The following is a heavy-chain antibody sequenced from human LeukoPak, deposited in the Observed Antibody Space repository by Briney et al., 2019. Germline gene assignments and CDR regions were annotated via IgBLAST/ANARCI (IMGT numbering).Heavy chain of an antibody. Sequence: GRSLRLSCAASGFTFDDYAMHWVRQAPGKGLECVSGISWNSGSIGYADSVKGRFTISRDNAKNSLYLQRNSLKADDTALYYGAKGAPVAAAGKGIDYWGQGTLVTVSS. J-gene: IGHJ4*02. CDR1: GFTFDDYA. CDR3: AKGAPVAAAGKGIDY. CDR2: ISWNSGSI. V-gene: IGHV3-9*01. D-gene: IGHD6-13*01.